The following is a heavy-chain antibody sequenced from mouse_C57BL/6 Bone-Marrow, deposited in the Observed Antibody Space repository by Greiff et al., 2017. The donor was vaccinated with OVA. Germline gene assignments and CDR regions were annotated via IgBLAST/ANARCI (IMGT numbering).Heavy chain of an antibody. Sequence: ESGAELVRPGASVTLSCKASGYTFTDYEMHWVKQTPVHGLEWIGAIDPETGGPAYNQKFKGKAILTADKSSSTAYMELRSLTSEDSAVYYCTRGYSNYYAMDYWGQGTSVTVSS. CDR2: IDPETGGP. D-gene: IGHD2-5*01. J-gene: IGHJ4*01. CDR1: GYTFTDYE. CDR3: TRGYSNYYAMDY. V-gene: IGHV1-15*01.